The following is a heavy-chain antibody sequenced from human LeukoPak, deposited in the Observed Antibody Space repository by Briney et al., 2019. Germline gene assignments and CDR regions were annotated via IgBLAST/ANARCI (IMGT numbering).Heavy chain of an antibody. D-gene: IGHD3-3*01. CDR1: GFIFRDYW. CDR3: AREGYYDFWSGYLYYFDY. Sequence: PGGSLRLSCAASGFIFRDYWMNWVRQAPGKGLEGVAKIKPDGSEKYYVDSVKGRFTISRDNAKNSLFLQMNNLRAEDTAVYYCAREGYYDFWSGYLYYFDYWGQGTLVTVSS. V-gene: IGHV3-7*01. CDR2: IKPDGSEK. J-gene: IGHJ4*02.